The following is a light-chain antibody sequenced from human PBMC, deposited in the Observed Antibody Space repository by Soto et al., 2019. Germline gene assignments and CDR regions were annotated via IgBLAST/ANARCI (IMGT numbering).Light chain of an antibody. CDR1: QRISSW. CDR2: DAS. CDR3: QKSNSYPWT. Sequence: DIQMTQSPSTLYASVGDRVTITGRASQRISSWLAWYQQKPGKAPKLLIYDASSLESGVPSRFSGSGSGTEFTLTISSLQPDDFATYYCQKSNSYPWTVGQGPKVEIK. V-gene: IGKV1-5*01. J-gene: IGKJ1*01.